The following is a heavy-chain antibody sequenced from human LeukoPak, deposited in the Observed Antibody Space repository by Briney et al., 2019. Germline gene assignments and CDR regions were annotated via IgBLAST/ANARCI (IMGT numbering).Heavy chain of an antibody. Sequence: KTSETLSLTCTVSGGSISSYYWSWIRQPPGKGLEWIGHIYGSGSTNYNPSLKSRVTISVDTSKNQFSLKLSSVTAADTAVYYCAKTYYYDPFDFWGQGTLVTVSS. CDR2: IYGSGST. V-gene: IGHV4-4*08. CDR1: GGSISSYY. D-gene: IGHD3-22*01. CDR3: AKTYYYDPFDF. J-gene: IGHJ4*02.